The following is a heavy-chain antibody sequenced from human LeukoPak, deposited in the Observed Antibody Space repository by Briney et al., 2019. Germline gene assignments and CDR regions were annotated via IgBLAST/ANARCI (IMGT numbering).Heavy chain of an antibody. J-gene: IGHJ4*02. D-gene: IGHD3-3*01. CDR1: GGSISNYY. V-gene: IGHV4-4*07. CDR2: IYSSGST. Sequence: PETLSLTCTVSGGSISNYYWSWIRQPAGKGLEWIGRIYSSGSTYYNPSLKSRVTMSVDTSKNQVSLKLSSVTAADTAMYYCARAIFGVLSYFDYWGQGTLVTVSS. CDR3: ARAIFGVLSYFDY.